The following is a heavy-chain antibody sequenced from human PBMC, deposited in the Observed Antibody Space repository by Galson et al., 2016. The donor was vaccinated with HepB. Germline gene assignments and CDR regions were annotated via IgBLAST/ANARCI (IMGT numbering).Heavy chain of an antibody. D-gene: IGHD3-22*01. CDR1: GFTFDDYA. CDR2: ISWNSGSI. CDR3: ATCSDYYFWPEF. J-gene: IGHJ4*02. Sequence: SLRLSCAASGFTFDDYAMYWVRQAPGKGLEWVSGISWNSGSIGYADSVKGRFTISRDASKNTLSLQMDSLRVEDTAVYFCATCSDYYFWPEFWGQGTLVTVSS. V-gene: IGHV3-9*01.